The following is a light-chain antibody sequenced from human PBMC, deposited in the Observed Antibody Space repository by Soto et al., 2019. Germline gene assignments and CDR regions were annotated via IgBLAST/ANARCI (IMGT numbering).Light chain of an antibody. CDR2: GAT. CDR1: QTVRSSF. V-gene: IGKV3-20*01. Sequence: DIELTQSPGTLSLSPGERVTLSCRASQTVRSSFVAWYQQKPGQAPRLLIYGATTRATGIPARFSGSGSGTDFTLTISSLEPEDLAVYYCQHYGRSSWTFGQGTKVEIK. J-gene: IGKJ1*01. CDR3: QHYGRSSWT.